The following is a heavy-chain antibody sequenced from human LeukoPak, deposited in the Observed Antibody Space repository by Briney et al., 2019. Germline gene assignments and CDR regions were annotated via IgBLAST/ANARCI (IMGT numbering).Heavy chain of an antibody. CDR2: INHSGST. CDR3: ARAHYETASPAGGL. D-gene: IGHD3-22*01. V-gene: IGHV4-34*01. J-gene: IGHJ4*02. CDR1: GGSFSGYY. Sequence: SETLSLTCALYGGSFSGYYWSWIRQTPGKGLEWIGEINHSGSTNHNPSLKSRVTISIDTSKNPFSLKLSSVTAADTAVYYCARAHYETASPAGGLWGQGTLVTVSS.